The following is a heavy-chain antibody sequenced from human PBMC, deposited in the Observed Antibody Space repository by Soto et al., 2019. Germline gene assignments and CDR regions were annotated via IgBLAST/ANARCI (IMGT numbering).Heavy chain of an antibody. CDR3: ARTDFWTGYKASDA. CDR1: GYSFTSYW. D-gene: IGHD3-3*01. Sequence: GESLKISCKGSGYSFTSYWISWVRQLPGKGLEWLGTIDPSDSDTNYSPSFQGHVTISADKSISTAYLQWSSLKASDTAMYYCARTDFWTGYKASDAWGQGTTVTVSS. J-gene: IGHJ6*02. CDR2: IDPSDSDT. V-gene: IGHV5-10-1*01.